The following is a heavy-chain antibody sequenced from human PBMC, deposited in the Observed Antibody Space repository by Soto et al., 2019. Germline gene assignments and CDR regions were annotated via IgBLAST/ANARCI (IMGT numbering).Heavy chain of an antibody. CDR1: GGSISSGGYY. CDR3: ASPRQGNYDFLSGYYALDY. D-gene: IGHD3-3*01. J-gene: IGHJ4*02. V-gene: IGHV4-31*03. Sequence: SETLSLTCTVSGGSISSGGYYWSWIRQHPGKGLEWIGYIYYSGTTYYNPSLKSRVTISVDTSKNQFSLKLSSVSAADTAVYYCASPRQGNYDFLSGYYALDYWSQGTLVTVSS. CDR2: IYYSGTT.